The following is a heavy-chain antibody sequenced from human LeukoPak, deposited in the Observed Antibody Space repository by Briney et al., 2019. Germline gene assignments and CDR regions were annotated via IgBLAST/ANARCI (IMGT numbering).Heavy chain of an antibody. D-gene: IGHD6-13*01. CDR1: GFTFRTSV. CDR2: ISYDGNNK. V-gene: IGHV3-30*18. Sequence: GGSLRLSCAASGFTFRTSVMHWVRQAPGKGLEWVAVISYDGNNKYYADSVKGRFTISRDNSKNTLYVQMNSLRAEDTAVYCCAKEVIAAGGNFEYWGQGTLVTVSS. CDR3: AKEVIAAGGNFEY. J-gene: IGHJ4*02.